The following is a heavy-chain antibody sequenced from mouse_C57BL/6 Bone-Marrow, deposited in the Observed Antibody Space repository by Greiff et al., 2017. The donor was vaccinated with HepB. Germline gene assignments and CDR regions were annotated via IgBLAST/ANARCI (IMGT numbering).Heavy chain of an antibody. CDR1: GYTFTSYW. J-gene: IGHJ1*03. CDR2: INPSNGVT. Sequence: QVQLQQPGTELVKPGASVKLSCKASGYTFTSYWMHWVKQRPGQGLEWIGNINPSNGVTNYNEKFKSKATLTVDKSSSTAYMQLSSLSSEASVFYYSARWDSYWYFDVWGTGTTVTVSS. D-gene: IGHD4-1*01. V-gene: IGHV1-53*01. CDR3: ARWDSYWYFDV.